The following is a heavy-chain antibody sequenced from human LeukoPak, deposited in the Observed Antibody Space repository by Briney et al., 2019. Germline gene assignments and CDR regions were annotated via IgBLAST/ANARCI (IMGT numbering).Heavy chain of an antibody. V-gene: IGHV3-48*03. CDR3: ARTYYDFWSGYFHTQKSGAFDI. J-gene: IGHJ3*02. CDR1: GFTFSSYE. CDR2: ISSSGSTI. Sequence: GGSLRLSCAASGFTFSSYEMNWVRQAPGKGLEWVSYISSSGSTIYYADSVKGRSTISRDNARNSLYLQMNSLRAEDTAVYYCARTYYDFWSGYFHTQKSGAFDIWGQGTMVTVSS. D-gene: IGHD3-3*01.